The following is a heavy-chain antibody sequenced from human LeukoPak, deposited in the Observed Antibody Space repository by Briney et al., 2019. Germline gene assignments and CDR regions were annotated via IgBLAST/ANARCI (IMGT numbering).Heavy chain of an antibody. D-gene: IGHD4-23*01. J-gene: IGHJ2*01. CDR1: GFTFSSYA. CDR2: ISGSGGST. CDR3: ASGTTVAPYFDL. V-gene: IGHV3-23*01. Sequence: PGGSLRLSCAASGFTFSSYAMSWVRQAPGKGLEWVSAISGSGGSTYYADSVKGRFTISRDNSKNTLYLQMNSLRAEDTAVYYCASGTTVAPYFDLWGRGTLVTVSS.